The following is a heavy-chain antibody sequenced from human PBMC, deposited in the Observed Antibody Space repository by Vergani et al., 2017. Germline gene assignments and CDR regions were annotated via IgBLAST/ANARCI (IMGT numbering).Heavy chain of an antibody. V-gene: IGHV4-61*02. CDR1: GGSISSGSYY. CDR3: AREIRGLFDP. Sequence: QVQLQESGPGLVKPSQTLSLTCTVSGGSISSGSYYWSWIRQPAGKGLEWIGRIYTSGSTNYNPSLKSRVTISVDTSKNQFSLKLSSVTAADTAVYYCAREIRGLFDPWGQGTLVTVSS. D-gene: IGHD3-10*01. CDR2: IYTSGST. J-gene: IGHJ5*02.